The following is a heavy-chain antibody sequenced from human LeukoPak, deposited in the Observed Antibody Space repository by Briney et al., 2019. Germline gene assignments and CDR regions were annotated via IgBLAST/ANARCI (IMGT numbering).Heavy chain of an antibody. D-gene: IGHD6-13*01. V-gene: IGHV1-2*04. CDR3: ARGPSSIAAAAVEIYFQH. Sequence: ASVKVSCKASGYTFTGYYMHWVRQAPGQGLEWMGWINPNSGGTNYAQKFQGWVTMTRDTSISTAYMELSRLRSDDTAVYYCARGPSSIAAAAVEIYFQHWGQGTLVTVSS. J-gene: IGHJ1*01. CDR1: GYTFTGYY. CDR2: INPNSGGT.